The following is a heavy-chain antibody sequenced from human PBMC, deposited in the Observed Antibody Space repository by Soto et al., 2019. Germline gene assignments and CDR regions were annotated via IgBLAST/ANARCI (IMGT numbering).Heavy chain of an antibody. CDR1: GFTVSSNY. D-gene: IGHD6-19*01. CDR3: ARYSFPAVAQDAFDI. CDR2: IYSGGST. Sequence: EVQLVESGGGLVQPGGSLRLSCAASGFTVSSNYMSWVRQAPGKGLEWVSVIYSGGSTYYADSVKGRFTISRDNSKNTLYLQMNSLRAEDTAVYYCARYSFPAVAQDAFDIWGQGTMVTGSS. J-gene: IGHJ3*02. V-gene: IGHV3-66*01.